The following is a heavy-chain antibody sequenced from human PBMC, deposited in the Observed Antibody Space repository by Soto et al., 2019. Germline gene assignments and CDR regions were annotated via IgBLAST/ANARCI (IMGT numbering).Heavy chain of an antibody. CDR3: ARDDSSGYYGRGAFDI. J-gene: IGHJ3*02. D-gene: IGHD3-22*01. CDR1: GGSISSGDHY. V-gene: IGHV4-30-4*01. Sequence: SETLSLTCAASGGSISSGDHYGGWKRQPPGKGLEWIGNIYYSGSTYYNPSLKSRLTISVDTSKNQFSLKLSSVTAADTAVYYCARDDSSGYYGRGAFDIWGQGTMVTVSS. CDR2: IYYSGST.